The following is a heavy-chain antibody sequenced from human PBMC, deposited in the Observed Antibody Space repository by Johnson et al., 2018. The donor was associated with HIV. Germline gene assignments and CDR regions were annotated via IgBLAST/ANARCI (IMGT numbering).Heavy chain of an antibody. Sequence: QVQLVESGGGVVQPGRSLRLSCAASGFTFSSYGMHWVRQAPGKGLEWVAVIWYDGSNKYYADSVKGRFTISRDNSKNTLYLQMNSLRAEATAVYYCAKHGGSRLHLWVDAFDIWGQGTMVTVSS. CDR2: IWYDGSNK. J-gene: IGHJ3*02. CDR3: AKHGGSRLHLWVDAFDI. V-gene: IGHV3-33*06. D-gene: IGHD3-16*01. CDR1: GFTFSSYG.